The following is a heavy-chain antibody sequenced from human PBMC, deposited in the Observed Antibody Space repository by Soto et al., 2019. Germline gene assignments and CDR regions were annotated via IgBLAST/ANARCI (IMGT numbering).Heavy chain of an antibody. J-gene: IGHJ6*02. CDR3: ARRRSHGSGSYYNPHYYYYYYGMDV. CDR1: GGPISSSSYY. D-gene: IGHD3-10*01. V-gene: IGHV4-39*01. Sequence: SETLSLTCTVSGGPISSSSYYWGWIRQPPGKGLEWIGSIYYSGSTYYNPSLKSRVTISVDTSKNQFSLKLSSVTAADTAVYYCARRRSHGSGSYYNPHYYYYYYGMDVWGQGTTVTVSS. CDR2: IYYSGST.